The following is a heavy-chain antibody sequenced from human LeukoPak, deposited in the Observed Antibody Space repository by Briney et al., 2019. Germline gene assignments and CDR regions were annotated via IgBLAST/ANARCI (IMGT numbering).Heavy chain of an antibody. D-gene: IGHD3-22*01. CDR3: ARVQTSSGYYYTPLYYFDY. CDR2: ISYDGSNK. CDR1: GFTFSSYA. V-gene: IGHV3-30*04. J-gene: IGHJ4*02. Sequence: GGSLRLSCAASGFTFSSYAMHWVRQAPGKGLEWVAVISYDGSNKYYADSVKGRFTISRDNSKNTLYLQMNSLRAEDTAVYYCARVQTSSGYYYTPLYYFDYWGQGTLVTVSS.